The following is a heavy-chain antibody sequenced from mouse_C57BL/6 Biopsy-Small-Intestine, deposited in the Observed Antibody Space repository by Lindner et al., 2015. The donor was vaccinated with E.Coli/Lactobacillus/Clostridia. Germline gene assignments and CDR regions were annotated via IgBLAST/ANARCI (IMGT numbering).Heavy chain of an antibody. V-gene: IGHV1-15*01. J-gene: IGHJ3*01. D-gene: IGHD3-2*02. CDR3: ANQAFTY. CDR2: IDPETGGT. CDR1: GYTFTDYE. Sequence: TLSCKASGYTFTDYEMHWVKQTPVHGLEWIGAIDPETGGTAYNQIFKDKAKLTADKSSSTAYMELRGPTSEDSAVYYCANQAFTYWGQGTLVTVSA.